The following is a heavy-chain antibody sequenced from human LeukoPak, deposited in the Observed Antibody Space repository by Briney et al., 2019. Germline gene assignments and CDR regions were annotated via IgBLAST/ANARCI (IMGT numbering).Heavy chain of an antibody. Sequence: SETLSLTCTVSGVSISSGDHNWSWIRQHPGKGLEWIGYISYTGSPDYNPSLRSRLTISLDTSQNQFSLRPSSVTAADTAMYYCARLDYGDYEAFDTWGQGTMVTVSS. CDR2: ISYTGSP. CDR1: GVSISSGDHN. D-gene: IGHD4-17*01. V-gene: IGHV4-31*03. CDR3: ARLDYGDYEAFDT. J-gene: IGHJ3*02.